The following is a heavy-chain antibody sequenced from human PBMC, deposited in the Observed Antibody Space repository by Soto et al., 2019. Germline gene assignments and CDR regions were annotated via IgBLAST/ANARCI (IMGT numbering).Heavy chain of an antibody. J-gene: IGHJ6*02. CDR1: GYTFPSYD. D-gene: IGHD3-10*01. CDR2: MNPNSGST. V-gene: IGHV1-8*01. CDR3: AGYSGSDCPSRPLRAYYYGIDV. Sequence: QVQLVQSGAEVKKPGASMKVSCKASGYTFPSYDINWVRQATGQGFEWMGWMNPNSGSTGYSQKCQGRVSMTMYISISTAYMELSSLRSEDTAGYYCAGYSGSDCPSRPLRAYYYGIDVWGQGPTVTVSS.